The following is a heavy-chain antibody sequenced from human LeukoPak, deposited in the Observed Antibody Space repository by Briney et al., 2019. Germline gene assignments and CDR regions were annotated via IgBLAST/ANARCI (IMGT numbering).Heavy chain of an antibody. D-gene: IGHD1-26*01. CDR3: ARVSFELYYMDV. CDR1: GGAISSYY. Sequence: TSETLSLTCTVSGGAISSYYWSWIRQPARKGLEWLGRIYTSGSTNYNPSLKSRVTMSVDASKNQFSLKLSSVTAADTGVYYSARVSFELYYMDVWGKRTTVTVSS. V-gene: IGHV4-4*07. CDR2: IYTSGST. J-gene: IGHJ6*03.